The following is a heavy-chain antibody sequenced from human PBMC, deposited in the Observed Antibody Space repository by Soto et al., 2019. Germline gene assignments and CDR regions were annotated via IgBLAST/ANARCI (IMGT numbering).Heavy chain of an antibody. CDR1: GLTVSSNY. CDR2: IYSDGST. J-gene: IGHJ5*02. D-gene: IGHD5-12*01. CDR3: ARENGLGYSGYEP. V-gene: IGHV3-66*01. Sequence: EVQLVESGGGLVQPGGSLRLSCAVSGLTVSSNYMSWVRQAPGKGLEWVSVIYSDGSTYYADSVKGRFTISRDNSKTTLYLQMKRLGAEDTAVYYCARENGLGYSGYEPWGHGTLVIVSS.